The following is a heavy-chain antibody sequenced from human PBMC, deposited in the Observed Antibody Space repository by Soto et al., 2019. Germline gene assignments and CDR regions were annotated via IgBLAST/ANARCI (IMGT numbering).Heavy chain of an antibody. Sequence: EVQLLESGGGLIQPGGSLRLSCAASGFTFSSYAMSWVRQAPGKGLEWVSAISGSGGSTYYADSVKGRFTISRDSSKNTLYLQMSSLRAEDTAVYYCAKDPAYGGYIEYFQHWGQGTLVTVSS. CDR3: AKDPAYGGYIEYFQH. CDR2: ISGSGGST. D-gene: IGHD5-12*01. CDR1: GFTFSSYA. J-gene: IGHJ1*01. V-gene: IGHV3-23*01.